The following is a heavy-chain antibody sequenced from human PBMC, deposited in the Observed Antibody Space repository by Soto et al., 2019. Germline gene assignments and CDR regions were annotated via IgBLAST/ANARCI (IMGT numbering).Heavy chain of an antibody. CDR3: ARDERSLLWFGESSYYYYYMDV. V-gene: IGHV3-74*01. Sequence: PGGSLRLSCAASGFTFSSYWMHWARQAPGKGLVWVSRINSDGSSTSYADSVKGRFTISRDNAKNTLYLQMNSLRAEDTAVYYCARDERSLLWFGESSYYYYYMDVWGKGTTVTVS. CDR2: INSDGSST. D-gene: IGHD3-10*01. CDR1: GFTFSSYW. J-gene: IGHJ6*03.